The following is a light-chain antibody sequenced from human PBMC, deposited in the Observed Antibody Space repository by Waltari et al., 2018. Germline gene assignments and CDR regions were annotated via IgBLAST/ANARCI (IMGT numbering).Light chain of an antibody. CDR3: SSYTSSSTLV. J-gene: IGLJ3*02. CDR2: DVS. CDR1: SSDVGGYNY. Sequence: QSALTQPASVSGSPGQSITISCTGTSSDVGGYNYVSWYQQHPGKAPKLMIYDVSNRPSGFSNRFSGSKSGHTASLTISGLQAEDEADYYCSSYTSSSTLVFGGGTKLTVL. V-gene: IGLV2-14*03.